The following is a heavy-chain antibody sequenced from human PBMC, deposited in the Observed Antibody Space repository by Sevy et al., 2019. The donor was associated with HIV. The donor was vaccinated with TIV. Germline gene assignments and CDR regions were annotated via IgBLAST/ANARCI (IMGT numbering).Heavy chain of an antibody. V-gene: IGHV4-59*08. J-gene: IGHJ6*03. Sequence: SETLSLTCTVSGGSISSYYWSWIRQPPGKGLEWTGYIYYSGSTNYNPSLKSRVTISVDTSKNQFSLKLSSVTAADTAVYYCARHTYYYGSGSWYYYYYYMDVWGKGTTVTVSS. CDR2: IYYSGST. CDR3: ARHTYYYGSGSWYYYYYYMDV. CDR1: GGSISSYY. D-gene: IGHD3-10*01.